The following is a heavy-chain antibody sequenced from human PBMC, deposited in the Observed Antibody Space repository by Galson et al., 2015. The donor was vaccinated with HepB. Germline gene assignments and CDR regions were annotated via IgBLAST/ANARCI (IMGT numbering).Heavy chain of an antibody. J-gene: IGHJ4*02. V-gene: IGHV4-39*07. CDR2: IYYTGST. CDR1: GGSISSSSYY. D-gene: IGHD1-1*01. CDR3: ARDHWPLHFDY. Sequence: SETLSLTCTVSGGSISSSSYYWGWIRQPPGKGLECIGNIYYTGSTYYSPSLKSRVTISVDTSKNQFSLKLSSVTVADTAIYYCARDHWPLHFDYWGQGILVTVSS.